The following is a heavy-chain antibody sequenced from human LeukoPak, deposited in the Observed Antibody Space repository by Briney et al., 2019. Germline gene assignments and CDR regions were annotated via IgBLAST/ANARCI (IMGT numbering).Heavy chain of an antibody. V-gene: IGHV4-38-2*02. CDR2: IYHSGST. Sequence: PSETLSLTCTVSGYSISSGYYWGWIRQPPGKGLEWIGSIYHSGSTYYNPSLKSRVTISVDTSKNQFSLKLSSVTAADTAVYYCARDRAPPYGSGIPYYFDYWGQGTLVTVSS. J-gene: IGHJ4*02. CDR1: GYSISSGYY. D-gene: IGHD3-10*01. CDR3: ARDRAPPYGSGIPYYFDY.